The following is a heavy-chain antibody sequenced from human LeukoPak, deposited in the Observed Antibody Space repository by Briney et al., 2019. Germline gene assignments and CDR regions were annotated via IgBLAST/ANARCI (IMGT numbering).Heavy chain of an antibody. V-gene: IGHV4-34*01. J-gene: IGHJ3*02. CDR1: GGSFSGYY. CDR2: INHSGST. D-gene: IGHD3-16*02. CDR3: ARSLVMITFGGVIPHNAFDI. Sequence: PSETLSLTCAVYGGSFSGYYWSWIRQPPGEGLEWIGEINHSGSTNYNPSLKSRVTISVDTSKNQFSLKLSSVTAADTAVYYCARSLVMITFGGVIPHNAFDIWGQGTMVTVSS.